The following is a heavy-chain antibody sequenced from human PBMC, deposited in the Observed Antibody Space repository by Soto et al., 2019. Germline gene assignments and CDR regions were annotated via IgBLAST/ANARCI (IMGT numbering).Heavy chain of an antibody. CDR3: ARSLTTSYYYYYGMDV. CDR1: GGSISSGGYY. J-gene: IGHJ6*02. CDR2: IYYSGST. Sequence: QVQLQESGPGLVKPSQTLSLTCTVSGGSISSGGYYWSWIRQHPGKGLEWIGYIYYSGSTYYNPSLNSRVTISVDTSKNQFSLKLSSVTAADTAVYYCARSLTTSYYYYYGMDVWGQGTTVTVSS. V-gene: IGHV4-31*03. D-gene: IGHD4-4*01.